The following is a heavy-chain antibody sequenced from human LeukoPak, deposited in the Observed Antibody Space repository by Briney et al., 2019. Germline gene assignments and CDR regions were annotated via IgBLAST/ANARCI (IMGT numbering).Heavy chain of an antibody. CDR1: GFTFSSYG. J-gene: IGHJ6*02. CDR3: ARGPHSYYYYGMDV. CDR2: IWYDGSNK. V-gene: IGHV3-33*01. Sequence: GRSLRLSCAASGFTFSSYGMHWVRQAPGKGLEWVAVIWYDGSNKYYADSVKGRFTISRDNSKNTLYLQMNSLRAEDTAVYYCARGPHSYYYYGMDVWGQGTTVTVSS.